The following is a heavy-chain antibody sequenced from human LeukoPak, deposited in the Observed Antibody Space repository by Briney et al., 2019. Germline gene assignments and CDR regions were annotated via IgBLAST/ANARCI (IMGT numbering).Heavy chain of an antibody. CDR3: ACSGPYSNGGVMTDY. Sequence: GSLRLSCAASGLIVSSNYMSWVRQAPGKGLEWVSITYSDGKTNYADSVKGRFTISTDNSKNTPSLQMNSLRAEDTAVYYCACSGPYSNGGVMTDYWGQGTLVAVSS. CDR1: GLIVSSNY. V-gene: IGHV3-66*01. J-gene: IGHJ4*02. D-gene: IGHD6-19*01. CDR2: TYSDGKT.